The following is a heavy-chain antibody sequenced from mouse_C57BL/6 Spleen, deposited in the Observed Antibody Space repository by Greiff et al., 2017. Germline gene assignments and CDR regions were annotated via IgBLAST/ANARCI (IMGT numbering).Heavy chain of an antibody. CDR3: TKQNYDGNAMDD. Sequence: VMLVESGPGLVAPSQSLSITCTVSGFSLTSYGVDWVRQPPGKGLEWLGVIWGGGSTNYNSALMSRLSISKDNSKSQVFLQMNRLQTDNTAKYYSTKQNYDGNAMDDWGQGTSVTVSS. J-gene: IGHJ4*01. V-gene: IGHV2-9*01. CDR2: IWGGGST. CDR1: GFSLTSYG. D-gene: IGHD2-3*01.